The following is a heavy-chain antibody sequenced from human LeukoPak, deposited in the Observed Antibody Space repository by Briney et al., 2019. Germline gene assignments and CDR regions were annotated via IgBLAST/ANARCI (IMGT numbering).Heavy chain of an antibody. J-gene: IGHJ4*02. CDR2: ISYDGSNK. Sequence: PGGSLRLSCAASGFTFSSYAMHWVRQAPGKGLEWVAVISYDGSNKYYADSVKGRFTISRDNPKNTLYLQMNSLRAEDTAVYYCARDYYDSSGYYPDLDYWGQGALVTVSS. D-gene: IGHD3-22*01. CDR1: GFTFSSYA. V-gene: IGHV3-30-3*01. CDR3: ARDYYDSSGYYPDLDY.